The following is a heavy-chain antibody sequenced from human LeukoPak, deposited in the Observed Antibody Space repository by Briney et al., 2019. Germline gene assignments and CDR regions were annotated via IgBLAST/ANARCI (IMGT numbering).Heavy chain of an antibody. J-gene: IGHJ3*02. CDR1: GFTFDDHS. V-gene: IGHV3-9*01. CDR3: SREKSRGDAFDI. Sequence: GGSLRLSCAASGFTFDDHSMHWLRQGPGKGLEWVASITWNSGSMGYADSVKGRFTISRDNAKNSLYLQMNSLRPEDTALYYCSREKSRGDAFDIWGQGTMITVSS. CDR2: ITWNSGSM.